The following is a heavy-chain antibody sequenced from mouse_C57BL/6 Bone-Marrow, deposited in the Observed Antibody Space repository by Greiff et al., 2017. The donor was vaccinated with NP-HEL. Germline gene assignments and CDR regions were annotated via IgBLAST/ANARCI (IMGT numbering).Heavy chain of an antibody. CDR1: GYTFTDYY. CDR2: INPNNGGT. V-gene: IGHV1-26*01. Sequence: VQLQQSGPELVKPGASVKISCKASGYTFTDYYMNWVKQSHGKSLEWIGDINPNNGGTSYNQKFKGKATLTVDKSSSTAYMELRSLTSEDSAVYYCALQLRPSWFAYWGQGTLVTVSA. D-gene: IGHD3-2*02. J-gene: IGHJ3*01. CDR3: ALQLRPSWFAY.